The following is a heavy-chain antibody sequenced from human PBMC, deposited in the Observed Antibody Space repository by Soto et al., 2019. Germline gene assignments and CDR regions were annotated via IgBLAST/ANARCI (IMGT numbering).Heavy chain of an antibody. CDR3: EGGIAAPRPLGY. CDR1: GGSFSGYY. V-gene: IGHV4-34*01. D-gene: IGHD6-13*01. CDR2: INQSGST. Sequence: SSETLSLTCAVYGGSFSGYYWSWIRQPPGKVLERIGGINQSGSTNYNPSLESRVTISLDTSKNQFSVKLSSVTAADTAGCYCEGGIAAPRPLGYWGQGTLVTASS. J-gene: IGHJ4*02.